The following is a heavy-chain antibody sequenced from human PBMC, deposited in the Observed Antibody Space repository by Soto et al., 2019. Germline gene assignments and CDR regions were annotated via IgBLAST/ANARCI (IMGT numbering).Heavy chain of an antibody. Sequence: QVQLVQSGAEVKKPGAAVKVSCKASGYTFTSYAMHWVRQAPGQSLEWMGWINAGNGNTKYSQKFQGRVTITRDTSASTAYMELSSLRSEDTAVYYCARGDYYDIHDYWGQGTLVTVSS. D-gene: IGHD3-22*01. CDR1: GYTFTSYA. CDR2: INAGNGNT. V-gene: IGHV1-3*01. CDR3: ARGDYYDIHDY. J-gene: IGHJ4*02.